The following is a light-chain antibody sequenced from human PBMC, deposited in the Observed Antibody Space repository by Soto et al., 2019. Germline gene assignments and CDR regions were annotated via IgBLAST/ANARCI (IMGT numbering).Light chain of an antibody. V-gene: IGKV3-11*01. CDR2: DAS. Sequence: EIVLTQSPATLSLSPGETATLSCRASQSGSSSLAWYQQKPGQTPRLLIYDASNRATGMPARFSGSGSGTDFTLTVSSLEPEDFAVYYCQQRSSWPLTFGGGTKVEIK. CDR1: QSGSSS. J-gene: IGKJ4*01. CDR3: QQRSSWPLT.